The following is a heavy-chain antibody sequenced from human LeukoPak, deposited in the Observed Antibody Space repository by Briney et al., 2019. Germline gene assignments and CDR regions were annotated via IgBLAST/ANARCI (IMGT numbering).Heavy chain of an antibody. V-gene: IGHV3-53*01. Sequence: GGSLRLSCAASGFTVSSNYMSWVRPAPGKGLEWVSVIYSGGDTYYADSVKGRFTISRDNSKNTLYLQMNSLRAEDTALYYCARGPPLSKNYFDYWGQGTRVTVPS. J-gene: IGHJ4*02. D-gene: IGHD2/OR15-2a*01. CDR3: ARGPPLSKNYFDY. CDR2: IYSGGDT. CDR1: GFTVSSNY.